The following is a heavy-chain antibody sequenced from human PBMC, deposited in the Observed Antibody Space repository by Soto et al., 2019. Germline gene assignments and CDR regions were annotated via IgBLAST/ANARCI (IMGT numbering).Heavy chain of an antibody. CDR1: GYTFTSYD. Sequence: GASVKVSCKASGYTFTSYDINWVRQATGQGLEWMGWLNPNSGNTGYAQKFQGRVTMTRNTSISTAYMELSSLRSEDTAVYYCARGVVLPGHLDIWGQGTMVTGSS. V-gene: IGHV1-8*01. CDR3: ARGVVLPGHLDI. CDR2: LNPNSGNT. J-gene: IGHJ3*02. D-gene: IGHD2-15*01.